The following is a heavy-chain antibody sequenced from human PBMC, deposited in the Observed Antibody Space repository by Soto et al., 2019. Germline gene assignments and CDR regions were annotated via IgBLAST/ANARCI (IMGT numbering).Heavy chain of an antibody. D-gene: IGHD5-18*01. J-gene: IGHJ6*02. V-gene: IGHV4-59*01. Sequence: SETLSLTCTVSGGSISSYYWSWIRQPPGKGLEWIGYIYYSGSTNYNPSLKSRVTISVETSKNQFSLKLSSVTAADTAVYYCARDLRYRAMVKGYYYYGMDVWGQGTTVTVSS. CDR3: ARDLRYRAMVKGYYYYGMDV. CDR1: GGSISSYY. CDR2: IYYSGST.